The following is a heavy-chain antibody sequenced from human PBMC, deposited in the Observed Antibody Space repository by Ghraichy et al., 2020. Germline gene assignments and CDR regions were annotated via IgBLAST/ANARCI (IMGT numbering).Heavy chain of an antibody. CDR3: ARDRGGDSTAYSDY. Sequence: ESLNISCAASGFIVSSNYISWVRQAPGKGLEWVSVIYSGGNTYHADSVKGRFTVSRDNSKNTVYLQMNSLRVDDTAVYYCARDRGGDSTAYSDYWGQGTLVTVSS. D-gene: IGHD3-16*01. V-gene: IGHV3-53*01. CDR2: IYSGGNT. CDR1: GFIVSSNY. J-gene: IGHJ4*02.